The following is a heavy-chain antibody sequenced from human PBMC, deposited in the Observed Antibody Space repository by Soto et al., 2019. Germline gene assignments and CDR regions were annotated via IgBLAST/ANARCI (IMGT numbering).Heavy chain of an antibody. Sequence: QVQLVQSGAEVKKPGSSVKVSCKASGGTFSSYAISWVRQAPGQGLEWMGGIIPIFGTANYAQKFQGRVTITADESTSTAYMELSSLRSEDTAVYYCASRSGEGKTIVLYGMDVWGQGTTVTVSS. CDR2: IIPIFGTA. V-gene: IGHV1-69*12. CDR3: ASRSGEGKTIVLYGMDV. CDR1: GGTFSSYA. D-gene: IGHD1-26*01. J-gene: IGHJ6*02.